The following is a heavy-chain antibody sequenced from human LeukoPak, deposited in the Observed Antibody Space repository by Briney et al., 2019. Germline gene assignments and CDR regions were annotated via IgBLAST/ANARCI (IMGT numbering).Heavy chain of an antibody. CDR1: GGSISSYY. J-gene: IGHJ4*02. V-gene: IGHV4-59*01. CDR2: IYYSGST. D-gene: IGHD6-13*01. Sequence: SETLSLTCTVSGGSISSYYWSWIRQPPGKGLEWIGYIYYSGSTNYNPSLKSRVTISVDTSKNQFSLKLSSVTAADTAVYYCARYSSSWYYFDYWGQGTLVTVSS. CDR3: ARYSSSWYYFDY.